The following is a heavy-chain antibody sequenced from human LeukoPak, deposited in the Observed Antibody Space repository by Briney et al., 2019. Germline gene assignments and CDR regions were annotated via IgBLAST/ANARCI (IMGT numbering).Heavy chain of an antibody. D-gene: IGHD6-19*01. CDR3: AKVRLPGYSSGWYFDY. J-gene: IGHJ4*02. CDR1: GFTFSSYG. Sequence: GRSLRLSCAASGFTFSSYGMHWVRQAPDKGLEWVAVISYDGSNKYYADSVKGRFTISRDNSKNTLYLQMNSLRAEDTAVYYCAKVRLPGYSSGWYFDYWGQGTLVTVSS. V-gene: IGHV3-30*18. CDR2: ISYDGSNK.